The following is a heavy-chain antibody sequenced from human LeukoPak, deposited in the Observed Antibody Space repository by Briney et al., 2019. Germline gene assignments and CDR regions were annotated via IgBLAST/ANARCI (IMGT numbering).Heavy chain of an antibody. CDR2: ISAYNGNT. V-gene: IGHV1-18*01. Sequence: VASVKVSCKASGYTFTSYGISWVRQAPGQGLEWMGWISAYNGNTNYAQKLQGRVTMTTDTSTSTAYMELRSLRSDDTAVYYCARGVLLWFGELFWDDYYYYMDVWGKGTTVTVSS. J-gene: IGHJ6*03. D-gene: IGHD3-10*01. CDR1: GYTFTSYG. CDR3: ARGVLLWFGELFWDDYYYYMDV.